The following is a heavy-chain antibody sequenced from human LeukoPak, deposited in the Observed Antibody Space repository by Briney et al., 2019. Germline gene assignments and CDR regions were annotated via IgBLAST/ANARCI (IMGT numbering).Heavy chain of an antibody. V-gene: IGHV3-23*01. CDR2: ISGSGGGT. D-gene: IGHD3-22*01. CDR3: AKDGYNYDSSGHFDY. J-gene: IGHJ4*02. CDR1: GFTFSTYA. Sequence: GGSLRLSCAASGFTFSTYAMRWGRQPPGKGLEWVSAISGSGGGTYYADADSVKGRFIIPRHNSKNTPYLQINSLRVEHTAVYYCAKDGYNYDSSGHFDYWGQGTLVTVSS.